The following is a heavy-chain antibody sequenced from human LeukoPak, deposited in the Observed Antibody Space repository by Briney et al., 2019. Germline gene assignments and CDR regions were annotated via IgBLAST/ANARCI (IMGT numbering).Heavy chain of an antibody. CDR1: GFIFPTYN. Sequence: PGGSLRLSCAASGFIFPTYNMKWVRQAPGKGLEWVSYISSSSSTIYYADSVKGRFTISRDNAKNSLYLQMDSLTDEDTALYYCARSSGHAFPDYWGQGTLVTVSS. D-gene: IGHD3-22*01. CDR3: ARSSGHAFPDY. V-gene: IGHV3-48*02. J-gene: IGHJ4*02. CDR2: ISSSSSTI.